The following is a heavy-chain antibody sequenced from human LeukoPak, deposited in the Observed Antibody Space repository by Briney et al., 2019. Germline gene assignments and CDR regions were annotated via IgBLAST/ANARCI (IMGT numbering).Heavy chain of an antibody. CDR3: ARDSGYDYVDY. Sequence: PGGSLRLSCAASGFTFSSYEMNWVRQAPGKGLEWVSYISSSGSTIYYADYVKGRFTISRDNAKNSLYLQMNSLRAEDTAVYYCARDSGYDYVDYWGQGTLVTVSS. J-gene: IGHJ4*02. D-gene: IGHD5-12*01. CDR1: GFTFSSYE. V-gene: IGHV3-48*03. CDR2: ISSSGSTI.